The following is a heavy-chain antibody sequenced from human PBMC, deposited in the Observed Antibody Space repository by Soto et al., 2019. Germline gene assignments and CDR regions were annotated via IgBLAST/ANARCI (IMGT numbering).Heavy chain of an antibody. J-gene: IGHJ6*02. V-gene: IGHV3-21*01. CDR3: ARVVRGDYYYYGMDV. CDR2: ISSSSSYI. Sequence: EVQLVESGGGLVKPGGSLRLSCAASGFTFSSYSMNWVRQAPGKGLEWVSSISSSSSYIYYADSVKGRFTISRDNAKNSLYLQMNSLRAEDTAVYYCARVVRGDYYYYGMDVWGQGTTVTVSS. CDR1: GFTFSSYS. D-gene: IGHD3-10*01.